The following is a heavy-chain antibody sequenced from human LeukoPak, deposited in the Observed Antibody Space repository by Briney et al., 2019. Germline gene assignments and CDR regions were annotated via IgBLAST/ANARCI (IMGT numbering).Heavy chain of an antibody. J-gene: IGHJ5*02. CDR2: IYYSGST. V-gene: IGHV4-59*08. CDR1: GVSISSYY. Sequence: PSETLSLTCTVSGVSISSYYWSWIRQPPGKGLEWIGYIYYSGSTNYNPSLKSRVTISVDTSKNQFSLKLSSVTAADTAVYYCARGYSYGLYWSDPWGQGTLVTVSS. D-gene: IGHD5-18*01. CDR3: ARGYSYGLYWSDP.